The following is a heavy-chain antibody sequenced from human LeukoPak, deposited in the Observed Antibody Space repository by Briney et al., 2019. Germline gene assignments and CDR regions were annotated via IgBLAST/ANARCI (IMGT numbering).Heavy chain of an antibody. Sequence: SETLSLTCAVYGGSFSGYYWSWTRQPPGKGLEWIGEINHSGSTNYNPSLKSRVTISVDTSKNQFSLKPSSVTAADTAVYYCARANYYGSGRRFDPWGQGTLVTVSS. CDR2: INHSGST. D-gene: IGHD3-10*01. CDR1: GGSFSGYY. CDR3: ARANYYGSGRRFDP. V-gene: IGHV4-34*01. J-gene: IGHJ5*02.